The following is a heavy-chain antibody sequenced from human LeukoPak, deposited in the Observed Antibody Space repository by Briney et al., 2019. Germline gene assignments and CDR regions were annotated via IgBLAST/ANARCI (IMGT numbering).Heavy chain of an antibody. J-gene: IGHJ6*03. Sequence: SVKVSCKASGGTFSRYAISWVRQAPGQGLEWMGGIIPIFGTANYAQKFQGRVTITADESTSTAYMELSSLRSEDTAVYYCARGYCSSTSCYGIYRDYYYYMDVWGKGTTVTVSS. CDR2: IIPIFGTA. CDR1: GGTFSRYA. V-gene: IGHV1-69*01. D-gene: IGHD2-2*01. CDR3: ARGYCSSTSCYGIYRDYYYYMDV.